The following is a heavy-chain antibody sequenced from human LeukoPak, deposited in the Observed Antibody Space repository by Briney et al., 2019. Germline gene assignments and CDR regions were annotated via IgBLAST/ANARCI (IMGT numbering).Heavy chain of an antibody. J-gene: IGHJ3*02. V-gene: IGHV1-2*02. CDR2: INPNSGGT. CDR1: GYTFTVYY. D-gene: IGHD2-21*01. CDR3: ARQPYFDAFDI. Sequence: ASVNVSCKASGYTFTVYYMHWVRQAPGQGLEWMGWINPNSGGTNYAQKFQGRVTMTRDTSISTAYMELSRLRSDDTAVYYCARQPYFDAFDIWGQGTMVTVSS.